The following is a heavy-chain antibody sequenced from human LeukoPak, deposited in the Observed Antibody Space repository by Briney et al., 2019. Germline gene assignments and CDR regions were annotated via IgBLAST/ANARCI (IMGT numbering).Heavy chain of an antibody. CDR2: IYHSGST. J-gene: IGHJ6*03. Sequence: SETLSLTCTVSGYSISSGYYWGWIRQPPEKGLEWIGSIYHSGSTYYNPSLKSRVTISLDTSKNQFSLKLSSVTAADTAVYYCASVRRGFGESSKYYAYYYMGVWGKGTTVTISS. V-gene: IGHV4-38-2*02. D-gene: IGHD3-10*01. CDR3: ASVRRGFGESSKYYAYYYMGV. CDR1: GYSISSGYY.